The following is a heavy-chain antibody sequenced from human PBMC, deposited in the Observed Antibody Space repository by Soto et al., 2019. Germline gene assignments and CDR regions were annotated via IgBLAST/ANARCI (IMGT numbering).Heavy chain of an antibody. V-gene: IGHV3-23*01. CDR3: ARDSNDFWSGAGGMDV. CDR1: GFTFNIYA. J-gene: IGHJ6*02. Sequence: EVQLLESGGGLVQPGGSLRLSCAASGFTFNIYAMNWVRQAPGKGLEWVSAIGTDSDTYYADSVKGLFTISRDNSKNTLYLQMNSLRAEDTAVYYCARDSNDFWSGAGGMDVWGQGTTVTVSS. CDR2: IGTDSDT. D-gene: IGHD3-3*01.